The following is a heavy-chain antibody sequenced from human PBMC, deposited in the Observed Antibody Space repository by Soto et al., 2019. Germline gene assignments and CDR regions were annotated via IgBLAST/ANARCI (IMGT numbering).Heavy chain of an antibody. CDR1: GGSVTSDEDY. J-gene: IGHJ4*02. V-gene: IGHV4-30-4*01. CDR3: ATESGSTYGYFDH. CDR2: ISNSGST. D-gene: IGHD5-18*01. Sequence: PSETLSLTCTVPGGSVTSDEDYWTWIRQSPGKGLEWIGYISNSGSTGYNPSLKTRLSMSVDRSKNQFTLRLTSVTAADTAVYFCATESGSTYGYFDHWGQGTQVTVYS.